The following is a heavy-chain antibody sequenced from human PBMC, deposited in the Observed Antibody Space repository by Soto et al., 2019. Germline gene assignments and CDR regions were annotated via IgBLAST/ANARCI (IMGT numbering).Heavy chain of an antibody. D-gene: IGHD5-12*01. V-gene: IGHV4-39*01. Sequence: QLQLQESGPGLVKPSETLSLTCTVSGGSISSSSYYWGWIRQPPGKGLEWIASIYYSGSTYYNPSLKSRVTISVDTSKNQFSLKLSSVTAADTAVYYCARLPRAYSGYGSSYYYYMDVWGKGTTVTVSS. CDR3: ARLPRAYSGYGSSYYYYMDV. CDR2: IYYSGST. J-gene: IGHJ6*03. CDR1: GGSISSSSYY.